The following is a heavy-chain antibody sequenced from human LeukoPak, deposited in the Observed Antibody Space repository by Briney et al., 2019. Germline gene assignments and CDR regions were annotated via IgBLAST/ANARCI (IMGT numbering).Heavy chain of an antibody. CDR1: GFAFSRPA. Sequence: TGGSLRLSCAASGFAFSRPAMHWLRQAPGKGLEWVGRIRSKPNNYATTYSASVQGRFSISRDDSKNMTFLHMNSLKAEDTAVYYCAGGDCYDSSGHFDYWGQGTLVTVSS. D-gene: IGHD3-22*01. V-gene: IGHV3-73*01. CDR3: AGGDCYDSSGHFDY. J-gene: IGHJ4*02. CDR2: IRSKPNNYAT.